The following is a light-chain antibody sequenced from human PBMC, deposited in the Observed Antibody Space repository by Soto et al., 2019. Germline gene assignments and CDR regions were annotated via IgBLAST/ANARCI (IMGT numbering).Light chain of an antibody. V-gene: IGKV1-5*01. Sequence: DIHMTQSPSTLSASLGDRVTITCRASQSISTWLAWCQQKPGKAPKLLIFDASSLESGVPPRFSGIGSGTQFTLTISSLQPDDFATYYCQQYYNYPLTFGQGTKVDIK. CDR3: QQYYNYPLT. CDR2: DAS. J-gene: IGKJ1*01. CDR1: QSISTW.